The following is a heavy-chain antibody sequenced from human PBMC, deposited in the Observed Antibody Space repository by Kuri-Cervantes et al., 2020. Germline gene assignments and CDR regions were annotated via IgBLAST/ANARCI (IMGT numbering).Heavy chain of an antibody. D-gene: IGHD1-14*01. CDR1: GFTFSTYW. Sequence: GESLKISCAASGFTFSTYWMSWVRQAPGKGLEWVANIKQDGSEKYYVDSVKGRFTISRDNAKNSLYLQMNSLRAEDTAVYYCARASRNLSPRPGGDYWGQGTLVTVSS. CDR3: ARASRNLSPRPGGDY. CDR2: IKQDGSEK. V-gene: IGHV3-7*01. J-gene: IGHJ4*02.